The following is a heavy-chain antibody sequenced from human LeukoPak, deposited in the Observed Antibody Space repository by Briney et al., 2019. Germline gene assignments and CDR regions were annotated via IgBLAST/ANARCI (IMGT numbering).Heavy chain of an antibody. D-gene: IGHD4-17*01. CDR3: ASPGGDYVGVGYYGMDV. V-gene: IGHV3-33*01. J-gene: IGHJ6*04. CDR2: IWYDGSNK. CDR1: GFTFSSYG. Sequence: PGGSLRLSCAASGFTFSSYGMHWVRQAPGKGLEWVAVIWYDGSNKYYADSVKGRFTISSDNSKNTLYLQMNSLRAEDTAVYYCASPGGDYVGVGYYGMDVWGKGTTVTVSS.